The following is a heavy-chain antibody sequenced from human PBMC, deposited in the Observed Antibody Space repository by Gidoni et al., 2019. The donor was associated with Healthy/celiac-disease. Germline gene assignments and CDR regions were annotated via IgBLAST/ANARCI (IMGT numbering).Heavy chain of an antibody. CDR3: TVGDTAMVMPYYYYYGMDV. J-gene: IGHJ6*02. D-gene: IGHD5-18*01. CDR2: IKSKTDGGTT. CDR1: GFPFSNAW. Sequence: EVQLVESGGGLVKPGGSLRLSCAASGFPFSNAWMSWVRQAPGKGLEWVGRIKSKTDGGTTDYAAPVKGRFTISRDDSKNTLYLQMNSLKTEDTAVYYCTVGDTAMVMPYYYYYGMDVWGQGTTVTVSS. V-gene: IGHV3-15*01.